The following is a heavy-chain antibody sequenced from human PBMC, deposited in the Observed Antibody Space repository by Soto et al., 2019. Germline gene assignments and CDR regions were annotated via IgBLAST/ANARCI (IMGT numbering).Heavy chain of an antibody. V-gene: IGHV4-39*01. D-gene: IGHD1-20*01. CDR2: IYYSGST. Sequence: QLQLQESGPGLVKPSETLSLTCTVSGGSISSSSYYWGWIRQPPGKGLEWIGSIYYSGSTYYNPSLKSRVTISVDTSKNQFSLKLSSVTAADTAVYYCARQLLLTDWFDPWGQGTLVTVSS. J-gene: IGHJ5*02. CDR1: GGSISSSSYY. CDR3: ARQLLLTDWFDP.